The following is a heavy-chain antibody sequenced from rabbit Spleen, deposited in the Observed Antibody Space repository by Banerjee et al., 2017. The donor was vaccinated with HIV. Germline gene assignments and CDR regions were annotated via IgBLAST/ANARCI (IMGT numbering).Heavy chain of an antibody. J-gene: IGHJ6*01. Sequence: QEQLVESGGGLVKPEGSLKLSCTASGFSFSNKAVMCWVRQAPGKGLEWIACINAVTGKAVYASWAKGRFTFSKTSSTTVTLQMTSLTVADTATYFCARGPNGDIYLSLWGPGTLVTVS. V-gene: IGHV1S45*01. CDR2: INAVTGKA. CDR3: ARGPNGDIYLSL. D-gene: IGHD2-1*01. CDR1: GFSFSNKAV.